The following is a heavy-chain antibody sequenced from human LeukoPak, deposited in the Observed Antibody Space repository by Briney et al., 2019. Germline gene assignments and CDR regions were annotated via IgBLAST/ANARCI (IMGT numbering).Heavy chain of an antibody. D-gene: IGHD3-9*01. Sequence: PGGSLRLSCAASGFTFSNYAMSWVRQAPGKGLEWVSAITGSGGNTYYADSVKGRFTISRDNSKNTLYLQKNSLRAEDTAVYYCAKWGDYDVLTGYYVSDYWGQGTLVTVSS. J-gene: IGHJ4*02. CDR1: GFTFSNYA. CDR2: ITGSGGNT. CDR3: AKWGDYDVLTGYYVSDY. V-gene: IGHV3-23*01.